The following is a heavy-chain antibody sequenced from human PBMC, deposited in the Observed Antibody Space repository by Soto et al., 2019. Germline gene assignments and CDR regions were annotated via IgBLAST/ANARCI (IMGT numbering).Heavy chain of an antibody. Sequence: GGSLRLSCAASGFTFSDYYMTWIRQAPGKGLEWVSYISSSGTIIYYADSVKGRFTISRDNAKNSLYLQMDSLRAEDTAVYYCARDQGGRYCSGGSCLIDYWGQGTLVTVSS. J-gene: IGHJ4*02. CDR1: GFTFSDYY. CDR3: ARDQGGRYCSGGSCLIDY. D-gene: IGHD2-15*01. V-gene: IGHV3-11*01. CDR2: ISSSGTII.